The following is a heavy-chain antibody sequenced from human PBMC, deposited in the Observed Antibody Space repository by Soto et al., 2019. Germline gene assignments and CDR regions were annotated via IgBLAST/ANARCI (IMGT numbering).Heavy chain of an antibody. CDR2: IYYSGST. J-gene: IGHJ4*02. CDR1: GGAISSGGYY. CDR3: AREWRDYYFDY. V-gene: IGHV4-31*03. Sequence: QVQLQESGPGLVKPSQTLSLTCTVSGGAISSGGYYWSWIRQHPGKGLEWIGYIYYSGSTSYNPSLKSRVTISVETSKNQFSLKQSSVTAADTAVYYCAREWRDYYFDYWGQGTLVTVSS.